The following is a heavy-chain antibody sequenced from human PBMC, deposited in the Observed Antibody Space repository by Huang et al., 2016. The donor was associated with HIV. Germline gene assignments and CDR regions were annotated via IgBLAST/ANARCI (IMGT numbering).Heavy chain of an antibody. V-gene: IGHV3-21*01. CDR2: ITASSSFK. Sequence: DVQLVESGGGLVKPGGSLRLSCAASGFSFDSFAIHWVRQAPGKGLEWVASITASSSFKDDAVSLTGRFTVSRDNDKNSLYLQMNSLRPEDTAVYYCVRENYGSGSTLHWFDPWGQGTLVTVSS. D-gene: IGHD3-10*01. CDR3: VRENYGSGSTLHWFDP. J-gene: IGHJ5*02. CDR1: GFSFDSFA.